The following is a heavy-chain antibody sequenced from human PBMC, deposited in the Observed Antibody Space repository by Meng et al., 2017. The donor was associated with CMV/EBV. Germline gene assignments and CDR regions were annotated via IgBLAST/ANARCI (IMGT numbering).Heavy chain of an antibody. D-gene: IGHD1-1*01. J-gene: IGHJ4*02. Sequence: SCKASGYTFINFGCSWVRQAPGQGLQWMGWISTYNGNTNYAQRLQGRVTLTTDTSTSTAYMELRSLRSDDTAVYYCARDRYNWDFDYWGQGTLVTVSS. CDR1: GYTFINFG. CDR2: ISTYNGNT. CDR3: ARDRYNWDFDY. V-gene: IGHV1-18*01.